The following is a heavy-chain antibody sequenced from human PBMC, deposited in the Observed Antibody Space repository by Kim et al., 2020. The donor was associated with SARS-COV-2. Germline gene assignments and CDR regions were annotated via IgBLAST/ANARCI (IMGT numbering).Heavy chain of an antibody. J-gene: IGHJ4*02. V-gene: IGHV3-23*01. CDR3: AKNVWVGELPLDY. D-gene: IGHD3-10*01. Sequence: YADYVKGRFTISRDNSKNTLYLQMNSLRAEDTAVYYCAKNVWVGELPLDYWGQGTLVTVSS.